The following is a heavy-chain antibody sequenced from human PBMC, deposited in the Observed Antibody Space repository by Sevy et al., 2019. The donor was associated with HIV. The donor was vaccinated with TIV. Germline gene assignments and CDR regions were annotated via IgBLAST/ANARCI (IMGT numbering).Heavy chain of an antibody. V-gene: IGHV3-9*01. CDR1: GFTFDDYA. CDR2: ISWNSGSI. J-gene: IGHJ4*02. CDR3: AKVLLRYGATLQVGFDY. Sequence: GGSLRLSCAASGFTFDDYAMHWVRQAPGKGLEWVSGISWNSGSIGYADSVKGRFTISRDNAKNSLYLQMNSLRAEDTALYYCAKVLLRYGATLQVGFDYWGQGTLVTVSS. D-gene: IGHD1-26*01.